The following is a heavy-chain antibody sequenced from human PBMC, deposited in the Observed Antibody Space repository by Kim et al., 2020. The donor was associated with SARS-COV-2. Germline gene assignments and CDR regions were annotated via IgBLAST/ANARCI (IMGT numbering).Heavy chain of an antibody. CDR3: ARLSGASGYYYYGMDV. Sequence: GESLKISCKGSGYSFTSYWIGWVRQMPGKGLEWMGIIYPGDSDTRYSPSFQGQVTISADKSISTAYLQWSSLKASDTAMYYCARLSGASGYYYYGMDVWGQGTTVTVSS. D-gene: IGHD1-26*01. CDR1: GYSFTSYW. V-gene: IGHV5-51*01. J-gene: IGHJ6*02. CDR2: IYPGDSDT.